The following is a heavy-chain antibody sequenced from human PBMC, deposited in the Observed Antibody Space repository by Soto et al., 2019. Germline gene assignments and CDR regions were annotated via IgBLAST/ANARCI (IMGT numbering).Heavy chain of an antibody. Sequence: EVHLVESGGGLVQPGGSLRLSCAGSALIFSGRWMHWVRQAPGKGLVWVSRINSDGSITNYADSVKGRFTISRDNAKNTLYLQMNSLRAEDTGVYYCARDSDRYNWNYPKGWFDPWGQGTLVTVSS. J-gene: IGHJ5*02. CDR1: ALIFSGRW. CDR3: ARDSDRYNWNYPKGWFDP. CDR2: INSDGSIT. V-gene: IGHV3-74*01. D-gene: IGHD1-7*01.